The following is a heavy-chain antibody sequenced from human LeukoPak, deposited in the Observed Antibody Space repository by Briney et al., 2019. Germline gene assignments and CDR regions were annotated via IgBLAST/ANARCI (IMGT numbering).Heavy chain of an antibody. CDR2: ISVSGVAI. Sequence: RGSLRLSCAASGFTFSCYEMNWVRQAPGKGLEWVSHISVSGVAIHYSDSVKGRFSISRDNAKNSLYLQVDSLRVEDTAVYYCVRVGVPGHTVFDYWGQGTLVIVSS. J-gene: IGHJ4*02. D-gene: IGHD3-10*01. V-gene: IGHV3-48*03. CDR1: GFTFSCYE. CDR3: VRVGVPGHTVFDY.